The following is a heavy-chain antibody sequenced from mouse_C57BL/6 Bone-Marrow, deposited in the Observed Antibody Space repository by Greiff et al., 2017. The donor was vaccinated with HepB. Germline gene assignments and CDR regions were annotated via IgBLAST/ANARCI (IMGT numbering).Heavy chain of an antibody. CDR1: GFNIKDYY. CDR2: IDPEDGET. Sequence: VQLQQSGAELVKPGASVKLSCTASGFNIKDYYMHWVKQRPEQGLEWIGRIDPEDGETKYAPKFQGKATITADTSSNTAYLQLSSLTSDDASVYYCARDYYGLYYFDYGGQGTTLTVSS. J-gene: IGHJ2*01. D-gene: IGHD1-1*01. V-gene: IGHV14-2*01. CDR3: ARDYYGLYYFDY.